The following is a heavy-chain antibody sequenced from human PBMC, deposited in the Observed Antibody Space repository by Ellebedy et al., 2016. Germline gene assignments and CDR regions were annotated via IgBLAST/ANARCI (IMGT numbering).Heavy chain of an antibody. CDR1: GFTFIHAW. V-gene: IGHV3-15*05. J-gene: IGHJ3*01. CDR3: TWEAPEGTLNL. Sequence: GESLKISCAASGFTFIHAWMNWARQAPGKGLEWVGRMKSKGSGGSTDFAAPVKGRFSISRDDSKNMVYLQMNSLRTKDTAMYYCTWEAPEGTLNLWGQGTMVTVSS. D-gene: IGHD1-26*01. CDR2: MKSKGSGGST.